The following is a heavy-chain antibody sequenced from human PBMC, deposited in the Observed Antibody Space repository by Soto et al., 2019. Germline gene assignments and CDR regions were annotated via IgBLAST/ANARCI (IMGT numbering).Heavy chain of an antibody. CDR2: IYYSGST. V-gene: IGHV4-59*01. CDR1: GGSISSYY. Sequence: KSSETLSLTCTVSGGSISSYYWSWIRQPPGKGLEWIGYIYYSGSTNYNPSLKSRVTISVDTSKNQFSPKLSSVTAADTAVYYCARVTRITIFGVVILDPYYYYGMDVWGQGTTVTVSS. J-gene: IGHJ6*02. CDR3: ARVTRITIFGVVILDPYYYYGMDV. D-gene: IGHD3-3*01.